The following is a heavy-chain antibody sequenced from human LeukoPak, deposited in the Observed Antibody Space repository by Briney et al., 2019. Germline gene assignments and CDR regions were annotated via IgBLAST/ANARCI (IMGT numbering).Heavy chain of an antibody. Sequence: GGSLRLFCAASGRTFDDYGMSWVRQAPGKGLEWVSGINWNGGSTGYADSVKGRFTISRDNAKNSLYLQMNSLRAEDTAVYYCAELGITMIGGVWGKGTTVTISS. J-gene: IGHJ6*04. CDR2: INWNGGST. D-gene: IGHD3-10*02. CDR1: GRTFDDYG. CDR3: AELGITMIGGV. V-gene: IGHV3-20*04.